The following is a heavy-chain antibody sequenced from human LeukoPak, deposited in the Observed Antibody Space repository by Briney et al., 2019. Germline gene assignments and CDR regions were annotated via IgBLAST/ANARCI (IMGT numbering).Heavy chain of an antibody. V-gene: IGHV3-20*04. CDR3: ARGIKYCGGDCHAFDI. J-gene: IGHJ3*02. Sequence: GGSLRLSCAASGFTFDDYGMSWVRQAPGKGLEWVSGINWNGGSTGYADSVKGRFTISRDNAKNSLYLQMNSLRAEDTALYYCARGIKYCGGDCHAFDIWGQGTMVTVSS. D-gene: IGHD2-21*02. CDR1: GFTFDDYG. CDR2: INWNGGST.